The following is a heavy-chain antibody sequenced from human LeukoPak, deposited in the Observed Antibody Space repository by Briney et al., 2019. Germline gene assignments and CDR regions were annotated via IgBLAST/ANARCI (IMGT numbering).Heavy chain of an antibody. D-gene: IGHD5-12*01. CDR3: ARGGYGDY. CDR1: GFTFSSYS. Sequence: GGSLRLSCAASGFTFSSYSMNWVRQAPGKGLEWVANIRQDGSEKYYVDSVKGRFTISRDNAKNSLYLQMNSLRAEDTAVYYCARGGYGDYVGQGTLVTVSS. CDR2: IRQDGSEK. J-gene: IGHJ4*02. V-gene: IGHV3-7*01.